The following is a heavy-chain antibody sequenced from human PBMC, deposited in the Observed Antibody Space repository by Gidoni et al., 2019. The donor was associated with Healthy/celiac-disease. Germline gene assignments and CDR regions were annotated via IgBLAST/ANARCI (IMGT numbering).Heavy chain of an antibody. V-gene: IGHV4-61*02. J-gene: IGHJ4*02. D-gene: IGHD3-16*01. Sequence: QVQLQESGPGLVQPSQPLSLTCPVSGGSISTGSYYWSCIRQPAGKGLEWIGRIYTSGSTNYNPSLKSRVTISVDTSKNQFSLKLSSVTAADTAVYYCARASWGYFDYWGQGTLVTVSS. CDR2: IYTSGST. CDR1: GGSISTGSYY. CDR3: ARASWGYFDY.